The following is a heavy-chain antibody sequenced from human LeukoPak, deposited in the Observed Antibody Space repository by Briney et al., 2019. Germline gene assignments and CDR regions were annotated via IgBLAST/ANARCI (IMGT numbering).Heavy chain of an antibody. V-gene: IGHV3-23*01. J-gene: IGHJ3*02. D-gene: IGHD3-10*02. CDR2: ISGSGGST. Sequence: GGSLRLSCAASGFTFSSYAMSWVRQAPGKGLEWVSAISGSGGSTYYADSVKGRFTISRDNSKNTLYLQMNSLRAEDTAVYYCASSEDYSVCFDIWGQGTMVTVSS. CDR3: ASSEDYSVCFDI. CDR1: GFTFSSYA.